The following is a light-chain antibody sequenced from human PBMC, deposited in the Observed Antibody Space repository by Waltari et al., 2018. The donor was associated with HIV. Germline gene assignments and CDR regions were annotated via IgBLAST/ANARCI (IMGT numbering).Light chain of an antibody. Sequence: SSELTQDPSVSVALGQTVKITCQGDSLRDYYASWYQKKPGQAPILVFYGKNNRPSGIPDRLAGSSSRNTAALTITGAQAEDEADYYCSYRDKSGHLVIVGGGTRLIVL. CDR3: SYRDKSGHLVI. CDR2: GKN. J-gene: IGLJ2*01. V-gene: IGLV3-19*01. CDR1: SLRDYY.